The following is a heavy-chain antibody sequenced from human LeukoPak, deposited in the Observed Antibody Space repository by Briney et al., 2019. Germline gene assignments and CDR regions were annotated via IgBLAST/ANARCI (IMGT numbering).Heavy chain of an antibody. CDR1: GYTFTDYY. V-gene: IGHV1-69-2*01. CDR3: ATEGCSGGSCYPTGWFDP. J-gene: IGHJ5*02. CDR2: VDPEDGET. D-gene: IGHD2-15*01. Sequence: ASVKVSCKVSGYTFTDYYMHWVQQAPGKGLEWMGLVDPEDGETIYAEKFQGRATITADTSTDTAYMGLSSLRSEDTAVYYCATEGCSGGSCYPTGWFDPWGQGTLVTVSS.